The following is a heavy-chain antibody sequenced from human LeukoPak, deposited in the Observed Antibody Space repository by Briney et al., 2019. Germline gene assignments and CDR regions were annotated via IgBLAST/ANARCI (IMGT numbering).Heavy chain of an antibody. D-gene: IGHD4-23*01. CDR1: GFTFSSYS. J-gene: IGHJ2*01. CDR2: ISSSSSYI. CDR3: AKDASTVAKNWYFDL. Sequence: GGSLRLSCAASGFTFSSYSMNWVRQAPGKGLEWVSSISSSSSYIYYADSVKGRFTISRDNAKNSLYLQMNSLRAEDTALYYCAKDASTVAKNWYFDLWGRGTLVTVSS. V-gene: IGHV3-21*04.